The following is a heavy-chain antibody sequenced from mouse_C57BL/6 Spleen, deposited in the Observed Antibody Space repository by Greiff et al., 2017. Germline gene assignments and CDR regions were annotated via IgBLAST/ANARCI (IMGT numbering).Heavy chain of an antibody. CDR2: IRLKSDNYAT. J-gene: IGHJ2*01. V-gene: IGHV6-3*01. CDR1: GFTFSNYW. CDR3: PSDYYGGFDY. Sequence: EVKLVESGGGLVQPGGSMKLSCVASGFTFSNYWMNWVRQSPEKGLEWVAQIRLKSDNYATHYAESVKGRFTISRDDPKSSVYLQMNNLRAEDTGIYYCPSDYYGGFDYWGQGTTLTVSS. D-gene: IGHD1-1*02.